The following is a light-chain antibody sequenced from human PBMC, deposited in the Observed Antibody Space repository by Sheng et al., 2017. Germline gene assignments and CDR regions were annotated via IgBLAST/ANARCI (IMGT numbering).Light chain of an antibody. V-gene: IGLV3-1*01. CDR2: QDI. CDR1: ELGNKY. Sequence: SYELTQPPSVSVSPGQTATIACSGDELGNKYVCWYQQRPGQSPVLVIYQDIKRPSGTPERFSGATSGNTATLTISGTQAVDEADYYCQAWDSSTAVFGGGTKLTVL. CDR3: QAWDSSTAV. J-gene: IGLJ2*01.